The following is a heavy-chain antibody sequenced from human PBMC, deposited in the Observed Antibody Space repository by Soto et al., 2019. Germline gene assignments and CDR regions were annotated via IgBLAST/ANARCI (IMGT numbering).Heavy chain of an antibody. V-gene: IGHV3-7*01. CDR3: ARDRRGGYFDY. Sequence: EVQLVESGGGLVQPGGSLRLSCAASGFTFSTDWMSWVRQAPGKGLEWVANIKEDGREKNYVDSVKGRFTISRDNAKNSLYLLMNHLRAEDTAVYYCARDRRGGYFDYWGQGTLVTVSS. D-gene: IGHD3-10*01. CDR2: IKEDGREK. J-gene: IGHJ4*02. CDR1: GFTFSTDW.